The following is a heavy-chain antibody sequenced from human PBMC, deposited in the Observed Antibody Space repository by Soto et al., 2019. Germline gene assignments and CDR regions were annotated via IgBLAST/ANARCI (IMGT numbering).Heavy chain of an antibody. Sequence: GESLKISCKGSGCSFTSYWIGWVRLMPGKGLEWIGSIYPGDSDTKYSPSFRGQVTISVDKSINTAYLQWNSLKASDTDTYYCARRVSGRVATFDIWGQGTLVTVSS. D-gene: IGHD5-12*01. CDR3: ARRVSGRVATFDI. CDR1: GCSFTSYW. CDR2: IYPGDSDT. J-gene: IGHJ3*02. V-gene: IGHV5-51*01.